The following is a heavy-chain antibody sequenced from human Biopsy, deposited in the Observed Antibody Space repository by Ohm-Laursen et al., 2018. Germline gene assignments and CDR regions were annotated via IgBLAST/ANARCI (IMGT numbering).Heavy chain of an antibody. V-gene: IGHV4-59*02. Sequence: GTLSLTCSVSGGSVCDYFLSWIRLVPGKRPEWIGYTYYRGTSENNPSLRSRVTTSVDISRNQFFLNMKSVTGADTAVYYCAAFPFSGGPAFDIWGQGTTVSVSS. J-gene: IGHJ3*02. CDR1: GGSVCDYF. D-gene: IGHD3-3*01. CDR3: AAFPFSGGPAFDI. CDR2: TYYRGTS.